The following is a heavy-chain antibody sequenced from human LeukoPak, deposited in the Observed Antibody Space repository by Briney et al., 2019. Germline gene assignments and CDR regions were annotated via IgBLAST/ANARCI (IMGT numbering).Heavy chain of an antibody. CDR1: GGTFSSYA. Sequence: ASVKVSCKASGGTFSSYAISWVRQAPGQGLEWMGGIIPIFGTANYAQKFQGRVTITTDESTSTAYMELSSLRSEDTAVYYCARVKVATMGFDYWGQGTLVTVSS. V-gene: IGHV1-69*05. CDR2: IIPIFGTA. CDR3: ARVKVATMGFDY. D-gene: IGHD5-12*01. J-gene: IGHJ4*02.